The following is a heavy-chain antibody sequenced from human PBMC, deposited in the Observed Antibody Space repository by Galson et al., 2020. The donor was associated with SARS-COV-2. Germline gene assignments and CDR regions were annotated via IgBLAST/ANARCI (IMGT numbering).Heavy chain of an antibody. CDR2: ISYDGSNK. CDR1: GFTFSSYA. Sequence: GGSLRLSCAASGFTFSSYAMHWVRQAPGKGLEWVAVISYDGSNKYYADSVKGRFTISRDNSKNTLYLQMNSLRAEDTAVYYCANSIIMIFEYFQHWGQGTLVTVSS. CDR3: ANSIIMIFEYFQH. V-gene: IGHV3-30*04. J-gene: IGHJ1*01. D-gene: IGHD3-22*01.